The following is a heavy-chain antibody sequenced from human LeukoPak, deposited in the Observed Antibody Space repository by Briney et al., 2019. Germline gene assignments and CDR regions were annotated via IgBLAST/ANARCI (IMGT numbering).Heavy chain of an antibody. Sequence: PSETLSLTCTVSGGSISSSSYYWGWLRQPPGKGLEWIGSIYYSGSTYYNPSLKSRVTISVDTSKNQFSLKLSSVTAADTAVYYCARQARQLRTFDYWGQGTLVTVSS. CDR2: IYYSGST. V-gene: IGHV4-39*01. CDR1: GGSISSSSYY. D-gene: IGHD5-18*01. CDR3: ARQARQLRTFDY. J-gene: IGHJ4*02.